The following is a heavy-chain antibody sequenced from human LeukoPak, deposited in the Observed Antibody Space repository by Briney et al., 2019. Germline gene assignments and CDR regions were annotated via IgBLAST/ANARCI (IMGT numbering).Heavy chain of an antibody. CDR3: ARDNLIGRYYDSSGYHYFDY. D-gene: IGHD3-22*01. CDR2: IYTSGST. J-gene: IGHJ4*02. Sequence: SETLSLTCTVSGGSISSGSYYWSWIRQPAGKGLEWIGRIYTSGSTNYNPSLKSRVTISVDTSKNQFSLKLSSVTAADTAVYYCARDNLIGRYYDSSGYHYFDYRGQGTLVTVSS. CDR1: GGSISSGSYY. V-gene: IGHV4-61*02.